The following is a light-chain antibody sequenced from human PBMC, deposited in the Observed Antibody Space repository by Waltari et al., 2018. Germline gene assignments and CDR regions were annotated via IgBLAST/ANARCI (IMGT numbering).Light chain of an antibody. CDR2: QDR. Sequence: SYELTQPPSLSVSRGQSATITCSGDRLDDKNVCWYQQKPGQSPVLVMYQDRQRPSGIPERFPGSNSGNAATLTISAAQGMDEADYYWQAWDSSTAVFGGVTKLTVL. CDR3: QAWDSSTAV. V-gene: IGLV3-1*01. J-gene: IGLJ3*02. CDR1: RLDDKN.